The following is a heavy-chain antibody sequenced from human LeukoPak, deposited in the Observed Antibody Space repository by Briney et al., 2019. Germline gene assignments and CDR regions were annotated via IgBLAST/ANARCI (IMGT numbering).Heavy chain of an antibody. CDR3: ARRTWGGPHYFDY. CDR2: IYYSGST. V-gene: IGHV4-39*01. Sequence: SETLSLTCTVSGASISTTSYYWGWIRQPPGKGPEWIGNIYYSGSTFYNPSFKSRVTISVDTSKNQFSLKVNSMTAADTAVYFCARRTWGGPHYFDYWGQGTLVTVSS. CDR1: GASISTTSYY. D-gene: IGHD3-3*01. J-gene: IGHJ4*02.